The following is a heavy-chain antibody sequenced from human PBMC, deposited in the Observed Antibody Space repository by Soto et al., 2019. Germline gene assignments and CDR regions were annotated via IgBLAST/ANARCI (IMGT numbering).Heavy chain of an antibody. V-gene: IGHV4-4*02. J-gene: IGHJ6*02. Sequence: QVQLQESGPGLVKPSGTLSLTCAVSGGSISSSNWWGWVRQPPGKGLEWIGEIYHSGRPNYNPSLKSRVTISVDKSKNQFSLKLSSVTAADTAVYYCARARFHSSSGMDVWGQGTTVTVSS. CDR3: ARARFHSSSGMDV. CDR2: IYHSGRP. CDR1: GGSISSSNW. D-gene: IGHD6-13*01.